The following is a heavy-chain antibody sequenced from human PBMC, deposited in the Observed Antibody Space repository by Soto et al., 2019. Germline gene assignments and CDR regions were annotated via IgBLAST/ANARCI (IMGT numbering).Heavy chain of an antibody. CDR1: GFTFNRFG. J-gene: IGHJ6*03. Sequence: EEQLVESGGALVQPGGSLRLSCAASGFTFNRFGMNWVRQAPGKGLEWISYISSASSTTQYAESVKGRFTISRDNARDSLYLQMSSLRVEDTAVYYCARRPLWSGLSDYYYTDVWGKGTTVTVSS. CDR2: ISSASSTT. D-gene: IGHD3-3*01. V-gene: IGHV3-48*01. CDR3: ARRPLWSGLSDYYYTDV.